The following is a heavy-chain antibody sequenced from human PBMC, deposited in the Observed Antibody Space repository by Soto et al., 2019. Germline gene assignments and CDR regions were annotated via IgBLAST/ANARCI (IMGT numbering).Heavy chain of an antibody. CDR3: ARASGSYDAFDI. D-gene: IGHD1-26*01. CDR2: ISSSSSYI. V-gene: IGHV3-21*01. CDR1: GFTFSSYS. Sequence: VGSLRLSCASSGFTFSSYSMNWVRQAPGKGLEWVSSISSSSSYIYYADSVKGRFTISRDNAKNSLYLQMNSLRAEDTAVYYCARASGSYDAFDIWGQGTMVTVS. J-gene: IGHJ3*02.